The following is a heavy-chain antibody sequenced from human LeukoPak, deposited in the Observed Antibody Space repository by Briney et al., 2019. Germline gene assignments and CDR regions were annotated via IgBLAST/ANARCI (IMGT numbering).Heavy chain of an antibody. V-gene: IGHV3-74*01. D-gene: IGHD1-26*01. CDR3: ARQVNLRSGSSPGY. Sequence: GGSLRLSCAASGFTFSTYWMHWVRQAPGKGLVWVSRINSDGSTTTYADSVKGRFTISRDNAKNTLYLQMNSLRAEDTAVYYCARQVNLRSGSSPGYWGQGTLVTVSS. J-gene: IGHJ4*02. CDR1: GFTFSTYW. CDR2: INSDGSTT.